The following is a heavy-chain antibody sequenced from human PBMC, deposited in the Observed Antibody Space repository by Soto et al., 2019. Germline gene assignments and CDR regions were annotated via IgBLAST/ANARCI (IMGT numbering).Heavy chain of an antibody. CDR1: GGTFSSYA. J-gene: IGHJ6*02. Sequence: QVQLVQSGAEVKKPGSSVKVSCKASGGTFSSYAISWVRQAPGQGLAWMGGIIPIFGTANYAQKFQGRVTITADKSTSTAYMELSSMRSEDTAVYYCARVIQLWLLGGMDVWGQGTTVTVSS. D-gene: IGHD5-18*01. V-gene: IGHV1-69*06. CDR2: IIPIFGTA. CDR3: ARVIQLWLLGGMDV.